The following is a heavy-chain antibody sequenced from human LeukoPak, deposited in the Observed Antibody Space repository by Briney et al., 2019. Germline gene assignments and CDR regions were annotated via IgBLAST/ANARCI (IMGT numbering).Heavy chain of an antibody. J-gene: IGHJ4*02. Sequence: PGGSLRLSCAASGFTFSSYAMSWVRQAPGKGLEWVSAISGSGGSTYYADSVKGRFTISRDNSKNTLYLQMNSLRAEDTAVYYCAKDRANLEVVPAAKLDYWGQGTLVTVSS. CDR3: AKDRANLEVVPAAKLDY. D-gene: IGHD2-2*01. CDR2: ISGSGGST. V-gene: IGHV3-23*01. CDR1: GFTFSSYA.